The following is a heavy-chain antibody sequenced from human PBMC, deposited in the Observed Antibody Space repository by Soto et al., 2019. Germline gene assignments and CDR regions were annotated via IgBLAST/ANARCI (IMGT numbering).Heavy chain of an antibody. CDR2: MNPGSGDT. CDR3: ARMATFGSLNWFDP. J-gene: IGHJ5*02. D-gene: IGHD3-16*01. V-gene: IGHV1-8*01. CDR1: GYSFTNND. Sequence: ASVKVSCKASGYSFTNNDVSWVRQATGQGLEWMGWMNPGSGDTGYAQRFQGRVTMTRDISIATAYMELSSLRSDDTAIYYCARMATFGSLNWFDPWGQGTLVTVSS.